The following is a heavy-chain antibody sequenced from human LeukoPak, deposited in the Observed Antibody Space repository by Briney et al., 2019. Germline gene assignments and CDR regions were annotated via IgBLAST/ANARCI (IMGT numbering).Heavy chain of an antibody. CDR2: ISGSGVST. J-gene: IGHJ4*02. V-gene: IGHV3-23*01. CDR3: AKASSYYDSSGYYYYFDY. CDR1: GFTFSSYA. Sequence: GGSLRLSCAASGFTFSSYAMSWVRQAPGKGLEWVSAISGSGVSTSYADSVKGRFTISRDNSKNTLYLQMNSLRAEDTAVYYCAKASSYYDSSGYYYYFDYWGQGTLVTVSS. D-gene: IGHD3-22*01.